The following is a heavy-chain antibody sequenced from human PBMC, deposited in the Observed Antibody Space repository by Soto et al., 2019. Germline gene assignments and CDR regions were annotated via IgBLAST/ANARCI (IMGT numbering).Heavy chain of an antibody. J-gene: IGHJ4*02. CDR2: IYHSGST. V-gene: IGHV4-4*02. Sequence: PAETLSLSSAVSGASISSNNGWAWVRQPPGKGLEWIGEIYHSGSTDYIPALKRRVTISVDKSNSQFALELTSVTDADTAVYYCATRLDGFGNFEYWGRGTLVNASS. CDR3: ATRLDGFGNFEY. CDR1: GASISSNNG. D-gene: IGHD3-10*01.